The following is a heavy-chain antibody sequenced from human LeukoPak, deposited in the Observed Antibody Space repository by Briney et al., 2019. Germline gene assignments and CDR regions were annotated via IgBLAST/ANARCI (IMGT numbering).Heavy chain of an antibody. V-gene: IGHV3-30*19. J-gene: IGHJ4*02. Sequence: GGSLRLSCAASGFIFSSYGMHWVRQAPGKGLEWVAVISYDGSNKYYAESVKGRFTISRDNSKNTLYLQMNSLRAEDTAVYYCAREGQWLDYWGQGTLVTVSS. CDR1: GFIFSSYG. CDR3: AREGQWLDY. CDR2: ISYDGSNK. D-gene: IGHD6-19*01.